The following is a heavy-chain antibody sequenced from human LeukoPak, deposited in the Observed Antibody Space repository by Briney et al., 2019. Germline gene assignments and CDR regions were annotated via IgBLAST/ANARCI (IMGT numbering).Heavy chain of an antibody. CDR2: INPNSGDT. CDR1: GYTFTSYY. CDR3: ARARSSSLDY. V-gene: IGHV1-2*02. D-gene: IGHD6-6*01. Sequence: ASVKVSCKASGYTFTSYYMHWVRQAPGQGLEWMGWINPNSGDTNYAQKFQGRVTMTRDTSISTAYMELRRLRSDDTAVYYCARARSSSLDYWGQGTLVTVSS. J-gene: IGHJ4*02.